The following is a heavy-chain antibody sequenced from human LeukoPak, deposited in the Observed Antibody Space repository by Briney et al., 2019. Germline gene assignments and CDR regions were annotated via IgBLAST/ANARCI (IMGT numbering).Heavy chain of an antibody. CDR3: ARSHYYDSSTTDY. D-gene: IGHD3-22*01. V-gene: IGHV4-59*08. CDR2: IYYSGST. Sequence: SETLSLTCTVSGGSISSYYWSWIRQPPGKGLEWIGYIYYSGSTNYNPSLKSRVTISVDTSKNQFSLKLSSVTAADTAVYYCARSHYYDSSTTDYWGQGTLVTVSS. CDR1: GGSISSYY. J-gene: IGHJ4*02.